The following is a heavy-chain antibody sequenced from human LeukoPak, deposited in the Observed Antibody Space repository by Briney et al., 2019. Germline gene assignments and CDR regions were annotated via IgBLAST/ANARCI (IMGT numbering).Heavy chain of an antibody. CDR1: GYTFIFYA. CDR3: ARAHGPQWAFDI. V-gene: IGHV7-4-1*02. J-gene: IGHJ3*02. D-gene: IGHD6-19*01. CDR2: INTNTANP. Sequence: VSVKGSFKASGYTFIFYAMEWVRQAPGQGPEWMGWINTNTANPTYAQGFTGRFVFSLDTSVSTAHLQISSLKAEDTAVYYCARAHGPQWAFDIWGQGTAVTVSS.